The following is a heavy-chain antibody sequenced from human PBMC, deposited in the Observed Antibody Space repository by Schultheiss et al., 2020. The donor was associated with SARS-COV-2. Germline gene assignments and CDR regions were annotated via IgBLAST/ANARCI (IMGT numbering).Heavy chain of an antibody. V-gene: IGHV3-23*01. CDR2: ISGSGDST. Sequence: GESLKISCAASEFTFSIYALTWVRQPPGKGLEWVSAISGSGDSTYYADSVKGRFTISRDNSKTTLYLQMNSLRAEDTALYYCTKASHYCGGGTCYLTAFDYWAQGTLVTVSS. CDR3: TKASHYCGGGTCYLTAFDY. D-gene: IGHD2-15*01. CDR1: EFTFSIYA. J-gene: IGHJ4*02.